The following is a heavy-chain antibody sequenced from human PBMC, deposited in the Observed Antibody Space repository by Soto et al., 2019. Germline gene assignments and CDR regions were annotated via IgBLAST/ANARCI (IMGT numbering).Heavy chain of an antibody. Sequence: QVQLQQWGAGLLKPSETLSLTCAVYGGSFSGYYWSWIRQPPGKGLEWIGEINHSGSTNYNPSLKSRVAISVDTSKHRFSLNLTSVTAADTAVYYCARGYSVAGPGGVLWGQGTLVTVSS. J-gene: IGHJ4*02. D-gene: IGHD6-19*01. CDR1: GGSFSGYY. CDR2: INHSGST. CDR3: ARGYSVAGPGGVL. V-gene: IGHV4-34*01.